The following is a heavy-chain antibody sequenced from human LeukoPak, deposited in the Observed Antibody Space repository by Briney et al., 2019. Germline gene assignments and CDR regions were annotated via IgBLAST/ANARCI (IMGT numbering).Heavy chain of an antibody. Sequence: GASVKVSCKASGYTXSNYGFNWVRQAPGQGLEWLEWISTYNGHTIYGQKFQGKVTMTTDTSTSTAYMELRNPMSDDTAVYYCARDQQFGIAAVDSWFDPWGQGTLVTVSS. CDR3: ARDQQFGIAAVDSWFDP. J-gene: IGHJ5*02. D-gene: IGHD6-13*01. CDR1: GYTXSNYG. CDR2: ISTYNGHT. V-gene: IGHV1-18*01.